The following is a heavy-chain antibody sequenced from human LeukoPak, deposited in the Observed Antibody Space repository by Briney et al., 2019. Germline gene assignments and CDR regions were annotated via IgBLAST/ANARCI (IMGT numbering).Heavy chain of an antibody. D-gene: IGHD1-20*01. V-gene: IGHV4-39*01. Sequence: PLETLSLTCTVSGGSTSVSSWFCGWSRQPPGKGLEWIGSVSSGGTTYYNPSLKRRVTIPVGTAKTQFSLKLSTVTAADTAVYSCARRYRNWNDEDDAFDIWGQGTMVTVSS. J-gene: IGHJ3*02. CDR1: GGSTSVSSWF. CDR2: VSSGGTT. CDR3: ARRYRNWNDEDDAFDI.